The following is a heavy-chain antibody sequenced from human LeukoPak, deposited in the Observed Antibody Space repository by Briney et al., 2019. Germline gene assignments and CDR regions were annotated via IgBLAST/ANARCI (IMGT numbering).Heavy chain of an antibody. J-gene: IGHJ4*02. CDR2: IFSSGST. V-gene: IGHV4-59*08. CDR3: ARHYYDRSDSYSFDY. D-gene: IGHD3-22*01. CDR1: GGSISGYY. Sequence: SETLSLTCTVSGGSISGYYWSWIRQPPGKGLEWIGYIFSSGSTNYNPSLKSRVTISEDTSVNQFSLKPSSVTAADTAVYYCARHYYDRSDSYSFDYWGQGTLVTVSS.